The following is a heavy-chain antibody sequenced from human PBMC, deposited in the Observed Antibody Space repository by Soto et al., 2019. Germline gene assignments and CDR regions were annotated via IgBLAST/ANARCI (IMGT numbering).Heavy chain of an antibody. V-gene: IGHV3-7*01. CDR1: GFTFRTYW. D-gene: IGHD6-6*01. CDR3: ATSLI. J-gene: IGHJ4*02. Sequence: EVQLVESGGGLVQPGGSLRLSCTAYGFTFRTYWMNWVRQAPGKGLEWVASIKGDGSEKYYVDPVKGRFSISRDNARNSLYLQMNSLRAEDTAVYYCATSLIRGQGALVTFSS. CDR2: IKGDGSEK.